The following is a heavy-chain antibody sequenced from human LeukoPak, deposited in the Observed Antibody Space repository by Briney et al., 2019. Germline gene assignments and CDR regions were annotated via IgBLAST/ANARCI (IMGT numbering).Heavy chain of an antibody. V-gene: IGHV3-48*03. J-gene: IGHJ4*02. CDR1: GFTFSSYE. Sequence: GGSLRLSCAASGFTFSSYEMNWVRQAPGKGLEWVSYISSSGSTKYYADSVKGRFTISRDNAKNSLYLQMNSLRAEDTALYYCARAGGGAGYGDYDYWGQGTLVTVSS. D-gene: IGHD4-17*01. CDR2: ISSSGSTK. CDR3: ARAGGGAGYGDYDY.